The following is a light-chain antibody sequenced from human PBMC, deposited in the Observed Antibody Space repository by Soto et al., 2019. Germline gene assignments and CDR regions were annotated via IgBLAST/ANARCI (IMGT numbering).Light chain of an antibody. V-gene: IGKV1-5*01. Sequence: DIQMTQSPSTLSASVVDRVTITCRASQSIGRFLAWYQHQPGKAPKLLIYDASTLESGVPSRFSGTGSGTEFTFSITSLQPEDFGTYYCQRCYMGWTCGQGTKGDIK. CDR2: DAS. CDR3: QRCYMGWT. J-gene: IGKJ1*01. CDR1: QSIGRF.